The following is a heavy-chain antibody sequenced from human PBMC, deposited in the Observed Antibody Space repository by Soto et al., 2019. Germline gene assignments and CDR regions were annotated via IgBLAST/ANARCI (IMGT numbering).Heavy chain of an antibody. V-gene: IGHV4-4*02. J-gene: IGHJ6*03. CDR3: ARDWADIVVVPAATYYYYYMDV. Sequence: SETLSLTCAVSSCSISSSNWWSWVRQPPGKGLEWIGEIYHSGSTNYNPSLKSRVTISVDKSKNQFSLKLSSVTAADTAVYYCARDWADIVVVPAATYYYYYMDVWGKGTTVTVSS. CDR1: SCSISSSNW. CDR2: IYHSGST. D-gene: IGHD2-2*01.